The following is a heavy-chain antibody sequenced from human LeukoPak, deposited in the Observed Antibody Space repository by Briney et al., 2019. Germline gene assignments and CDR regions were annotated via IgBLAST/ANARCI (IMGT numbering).Heavy chain of an antibody. CDR1: GYTFTGYY. V-gene: IGHV1-2*02. Sequence: ASVKVSCKASGYTFTGYYMHWVRQAPGQGLEWMGWINPNSGGTNYAQKFQGRVIMTRDTSISTAYMELSRLRSDDTAVCCCAREFRGVAFDPWGQGTLVTVSS. CDR2: INPNSGGT. J-gene: IGHJ5*02. D-gene: IGHD3-10*01. CDR3: AREFRGVAFDP.